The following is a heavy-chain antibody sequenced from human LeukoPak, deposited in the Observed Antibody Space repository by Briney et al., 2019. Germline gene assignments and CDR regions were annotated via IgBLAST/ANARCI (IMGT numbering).Heavy chain of an antibody. D-gene: IGHD5-18*01. CDR1: GYTFTSYY. Sequence: ASVKVSCKASGYTFTSYYMHWVRQAPGQGLEWMGIINPSGGSTSYAQKFQGRVTMTRDTSSTTVYMELSSLRSEDTAVYYCAREIGPRQLHLWGSAFDYWGQGTLVTVSS. CDR2: INPSGGST. CDR3: AREIGPRQLHLWGSAFDY. V-gene: IGHV1-46*01. J-gene: IGHJ4*02.